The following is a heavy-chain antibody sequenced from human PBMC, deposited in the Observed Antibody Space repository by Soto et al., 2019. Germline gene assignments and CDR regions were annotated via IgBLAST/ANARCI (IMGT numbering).Heavy chain of an antibody. CDR3: ATALRRDSALGAY. Sequence: EVQLVESGGGLVKPGGSLRLSCAASGFPFIDAWMSWVRQAPGKGLQWIGRIRSNADGGTTDLTAPVRDRFSISRDASKNTLYLQMNSLKIDDTAVYFCATALRRDSALGAYWGLGTLVSVSS. CDR1: GFPFIDAW. J-gene: IGHJ4*02. CDR2: IRSNADGGTT. V-gene: IGHV3-15*01. D-gene: IGHD3-16*01.